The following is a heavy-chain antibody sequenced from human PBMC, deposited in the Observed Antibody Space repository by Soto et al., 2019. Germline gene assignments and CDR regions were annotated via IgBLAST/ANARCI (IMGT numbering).Heavy chain of an antibody. CDR2: ISSSSSYI. V-gene: IGHV3-21*01. CDR1: GFTFSSYS. D-gene: IGHD3-10*01. J-gene: IGHJ4*02. Sequence: GGSLRLSCAASGFTFSSYSMNWVRQAPGKGLEWVSSISSSSSYIYYADSVKGRFTISRDNAKNSLYLQINSLRAEDTAVYYCARDLSITMVRGDFDYWGQGTLVTVSS. CDR3: ARDLSITMVRGDFDY.